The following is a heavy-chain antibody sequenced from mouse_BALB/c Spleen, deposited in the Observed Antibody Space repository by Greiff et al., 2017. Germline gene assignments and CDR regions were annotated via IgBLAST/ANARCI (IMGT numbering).Heavy chain of an antibody. Sequence: EVQVVESGGGLVQPGGSLKLSCAASGFTFSSYGMSWVRQTPDKRLELVATINSNGGSTYYPDSVKGRFTISRDNAKNTLYLQMSSLKSEDTAMYYCASRTTPYAMDYWGQGTSVTVSS. J-gene: IGHJ4*01. CDR1: GFTFSSYG. D-gene: IGHD2-13*01. CDR3: ASRTTPYAMDY. CDR2: INSNGGST. V-gene: IGHV5-6-3*01.